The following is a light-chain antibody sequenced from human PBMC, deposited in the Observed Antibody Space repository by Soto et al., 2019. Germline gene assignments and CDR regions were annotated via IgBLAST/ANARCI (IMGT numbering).Light chain of an antibody. J-gene: IGLJ2*01. CDR3: VAWDDSLNGRV. CDR1: RSNIGSNT. Sequence: QSVVTQPPSASGTPGQRVTISCSGSRSNIGSNTVNWYQQLPGTAPKLLIYSNNQRPSGVPDRFSGSKSGTSASLAISRLQSEDEADYYCVAWDDSLNGRVFGGGTKLTVL. V-gene: IGLV1-44*01. CDR2: SNN.